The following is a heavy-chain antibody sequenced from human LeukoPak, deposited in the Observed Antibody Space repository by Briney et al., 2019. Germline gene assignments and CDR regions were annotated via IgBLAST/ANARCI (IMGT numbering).Heavy chain of an antibody. D-gene: IGHD2-2*01. Sequence: KPGGSLRLSCAASGFTFSDYYMSWIRQAPGKGLEWVSYISSSSSCTNYADSVKGRFTISRDNAKNSLYLQMNSLRAEDTAVYYCARDLYCSSTSCYGPMGYYFDYWGQGTLVTVSS. J-gene: IGHJ4*02. V-gene: IGHV3-11*05. CDR3: ARDLYCSSTSCYGPMGYYFDY. CDR1: GFTFSDYY. CDR2: ISSSSSCT.